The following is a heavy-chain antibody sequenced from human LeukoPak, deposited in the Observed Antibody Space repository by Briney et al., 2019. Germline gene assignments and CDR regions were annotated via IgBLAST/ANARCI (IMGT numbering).Heavy chain of an antibody. D-gene: IGHD1-26*01. V-gene: IGHV3-7*01. Sequence: PGGSLRLSCAASGFTFSSYWMSWVRQAPGKGLEWVANIKQDGSEKYYVDSVKGRFTISRDNAKNSLYLQMNSLRAEDTAVYYCARAPSGSYRTAFDYWGQGTLVTVSS. CDR1: GFTFSSYW. J-gene: IGHJ4*02. CDR2: IKQDGSEK. CDR3: ARAPSGSYRTAFDY.